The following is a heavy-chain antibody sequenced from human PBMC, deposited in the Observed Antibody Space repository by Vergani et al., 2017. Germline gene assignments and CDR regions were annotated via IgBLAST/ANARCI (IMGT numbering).Heavy chain of an antibody. Sequence: QAQLQESGPGLVKPSETLSLTCAVSGGSISSGGYSWSWIRQPPGKGLEWIGYIYHSGSTYYNPSLKSRVTISVDRSKNQFSLTLTSVTAADTAVYYCASDTHSGQRADRWGQGILVTVTS. J-gene: IGHJ5*02. V-gene: IGHV4-30-2*02. CDR1: GGSISSGGYS. CDR3: ASDTHSGQRADR. D-gene: IGHD6-19*01. CDR2: IYHSGST.